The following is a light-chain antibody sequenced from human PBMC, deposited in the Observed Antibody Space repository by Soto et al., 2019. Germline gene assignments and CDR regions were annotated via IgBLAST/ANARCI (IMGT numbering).Light chain of an antibody. CDR2: DSS. Sequence: EIVLTQSPATLSLSPGETATLSCRASRSVSSYLAWYQQKPGQTPSLLIHDSSNRAPGIPVRFSGSGSGTDFTLNISSLEPEDFAVYYCQQRTHWPSSPFGQGTRLEIK. CDR3: QQRTHWPSSP. CDR1: RSVSSY. J-gene: IGKJ5*01. V-gene: IGKV3-11*01.